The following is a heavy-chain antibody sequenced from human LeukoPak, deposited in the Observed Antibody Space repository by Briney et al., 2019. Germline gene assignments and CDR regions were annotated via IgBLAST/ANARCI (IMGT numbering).Heavy chain of an antibody. V-gene: IGHV4-4*07. CDR3: ARGVVVPAAIFVPVGAFDI. J-gene: IGHJ3*02. CDR2: IYTSGST. CDR1: GGSISTYN. D-gene: IGHD2-2*01. Sequence: SETLSLTCAVSGGSISTYNWWSWVRQPPGKGLEWIGRIYTSGSTNYNPSLKSRVTMSVDTSKNQFSLKLSSVTAADTAVYYCARGVVVPAAIFVPVGAFDIWGQGTMVTVSS.